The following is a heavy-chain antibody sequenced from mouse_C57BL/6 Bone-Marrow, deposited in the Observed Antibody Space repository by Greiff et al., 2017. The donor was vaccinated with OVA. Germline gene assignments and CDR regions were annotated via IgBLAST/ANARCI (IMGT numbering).Heavy chain of an antibody. CDR1: GYTFTSYG. D-gene: IGHD2-4*01. V-gene: IGHV1-81*01. CDR2: IYPRSGNT. J-gene: IGHJ1*03. CDR3: ARYDYDEDWYFDV. Sequence: VQLQESGAELARPGASVKLSCTASGYTFTSYGISWVKQRPGQGLEWIGEIYPRSGNTYYNEKFKGKATLTADKSSSTAYMELRSLTSEDSAVYFCARYDYDEDWYFDVWGTGTTVTVSS.